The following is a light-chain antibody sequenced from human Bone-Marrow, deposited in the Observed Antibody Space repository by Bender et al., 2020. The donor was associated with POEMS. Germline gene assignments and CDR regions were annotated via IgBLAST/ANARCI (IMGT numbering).Light chain of an antibody. J-gene: IGLJ3*02. V-gene: IGLV6-57*02. CDR1: GDSIGSIY. Sequence: NLTLTQPHSVSESPGKTVTISCTGSGDSIGSIYVQWYQQRPGSVLTTVIYEDTQRPSGVPDRFSGSIDRSSSSTSLTISGLQTEDEADYYCCSYADSNTLVFGGGTKMTVL. CDR3: CSYADSNTLV. CDR2: EDT.